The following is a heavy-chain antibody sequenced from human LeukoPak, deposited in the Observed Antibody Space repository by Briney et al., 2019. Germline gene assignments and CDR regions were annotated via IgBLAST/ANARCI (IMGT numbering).Heavy chain of an antibody. J-gene: IGHJ5*02. CDR2: IHHSGST. CDR1: GGSISSYY. CDR3: ARVVGDSKHNWFDP. D-gene: IGHD2-21*02. V-gene: IGHV4-39*07. Sequence: MASETLSLTCTVSGGSISSYYWSWIRQPPGKGLEWIGSIHHSGSTYYNPSLKSRVTISVDTSKNQFSLKLSSVTAADTAVYYCARVVGDSKHNWFDPWGQGTLVTVSS.